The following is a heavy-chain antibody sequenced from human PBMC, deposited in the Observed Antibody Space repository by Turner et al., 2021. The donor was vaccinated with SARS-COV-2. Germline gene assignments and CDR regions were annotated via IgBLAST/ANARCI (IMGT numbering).Heavy chain of an antibody. CDR2: MNPNRGNT. V-gene: IGHV1-8*01. CDR3: ARAAQLTVWFDP. CDR1: GYTFTSYD. Sequence: QVQLVQSGAEVQKPGASVKVSCKASGYTFTSYDINWVRQATGQGLEWMGRMNPNRGNTGYEKKFQGRVTMTRNTSISTAYREMSSLRSEDTAVYHCARAAQLTVWFDPWGQGTLVTVSS. D-gene: IGHD3-9*01. J-gene: IGHJ5*02.